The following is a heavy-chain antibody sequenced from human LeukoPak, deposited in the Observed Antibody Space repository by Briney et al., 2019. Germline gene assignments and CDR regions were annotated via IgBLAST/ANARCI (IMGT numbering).Heavy chain of an antibody. CDR3: ARVGCSGGRCPGYGMDV. CDR1: GFTFSSYS. CDR2: ISSSSSYI. D-gene: IGHD2-15*01. V-gene: IGHV3-21*01. Sequence: KPGGSLRLSCAASGFTFSSYSMNWVGQAPGKGLEWVSSISSSSSYIYYADSVKGRFTISRDNAKNSLYLQMNSLRVEDTAMYYCARVGCSGGRCPGYGMDVWGQGTTVTVSS. J-gene: IGHJ6*02.